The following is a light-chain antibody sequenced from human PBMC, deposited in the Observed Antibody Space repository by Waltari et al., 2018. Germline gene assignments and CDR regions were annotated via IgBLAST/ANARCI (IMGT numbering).Light chain of an antibody. Sequence: DVQMTQSPSSLSASAGGRVTITCRASQGINTFLNWYQQKPGKPPKRLIYGASTLESGVPTRFSGSGSGTDFTLTINSLQPEDFASYYCLQYDSHPWTFGQGTKVEIK. CDR3: LQYDSHPWT. CDR1: QGINTF. V-gene: IGKV1-17*01. J-gene: IGKJ1*01. CDR2: GAS.